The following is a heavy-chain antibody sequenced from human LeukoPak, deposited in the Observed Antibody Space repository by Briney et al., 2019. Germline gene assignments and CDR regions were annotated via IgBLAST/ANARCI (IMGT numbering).Heavy chain of an antibody. Sequence: SETLSLTCTVSGDSISSSSYYWGWIRQPPGKGLEWIGHIYYRGSTYNNPSLKSRVTISVDTSKNQFSLKLSSVTAADTAVYYCARDPADYEYAFDIWGQGTMVTVSS. CDR3: ARDPADYEYAFDI. CDR2: IYYRGST. V-gene: IGHV4-39*07. D-gene: IGHD4-17*01. CDR1: GDSISSSSYY. J-gene: IGHJ3*02.